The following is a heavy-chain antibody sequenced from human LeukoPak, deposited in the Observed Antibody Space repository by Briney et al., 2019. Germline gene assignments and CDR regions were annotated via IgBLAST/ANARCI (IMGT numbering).Heavy chain of an antibody. J-gene: IGHJ4*02. Sequence: ASVKVSCKASGYMFAGFYMHWVRQAPGQGLEWMGWINPNSGGTNYAQKFQGRVTMTRDTSISTAYMELSRLRSDDTAVYYCATPARSYGSGSYSYFDYWGQGTPVTVSS. CDR3: ATPARSYGSGSYSYFDY. D-gene: IGHD3-10*01. CDR1: GYMFAGFY. V-gene: IGHV1-2*02. CDR2: INPNSGGT.